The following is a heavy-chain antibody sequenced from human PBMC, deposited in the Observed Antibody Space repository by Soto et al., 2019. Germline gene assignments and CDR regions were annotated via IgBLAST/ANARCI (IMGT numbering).Heavy chain of an antibody. CDR1: GYTFTSYG. CDR2: ISAYNGNT. Sequence: VASVKVSCKASGYTFTSYGISWVRQAPGQGLEWMGWISAYNGNTNYAQKLQGRVTMTTDTSTSTAYMELRSLRSDDTAVCYCARVSMGITIFVYYCYGMDVWGQGTTVTVSS. CDR3: ARVSMGITIFVYYCYGMDV. D-gene: IGHD3-3*01. V-gene: IGHV1-18*01. J-gene: IGHJ6*02.